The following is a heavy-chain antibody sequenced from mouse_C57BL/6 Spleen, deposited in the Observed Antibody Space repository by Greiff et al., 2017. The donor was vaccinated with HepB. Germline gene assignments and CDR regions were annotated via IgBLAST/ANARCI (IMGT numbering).Heavy chain of an antibody. J-gene: IGHJ4*01. CDR2: INPSSGYT. Sequence: QVQLQQSGAELARPGASVKMSCKASGYTFTSYTMHWVKQRPGQGLEWIGYINPSSGYTKYNQKFKDKATLTADKSSSTAYMQLSSLTSEDSAVYYCASSTVVAPYYAMDYWGQGTSVTVSS. D-gene: IGHD1-1*01. V-gene: IGHV1-4*01. CDR3: ASSTVVAPYYAMDY. CDR1: GYTFTSYT.